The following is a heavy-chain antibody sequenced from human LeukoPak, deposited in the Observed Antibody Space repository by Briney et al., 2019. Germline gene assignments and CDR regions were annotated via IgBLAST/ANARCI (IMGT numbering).Heavy chain of an antibody. CDR2: IYPGDSDT. Sequence: GESLKICCKGSGYSFTSYWIGWVRQMPGKGLEWMGIIYPGDSDTRCSPSFQGQVTISADKSISTAYLQWSSLKASDTAMYYCARLNSGGYPLGYYYYYMDVWGKGTTVTVSS. J-gene: IGHJ6*03. CDR1: GYSFTSYW. D-gene: IGHD1-26*01. CDR3: ARLNSGGYPLGYYYYYMDV. V-gene: IGHV5-51*01.